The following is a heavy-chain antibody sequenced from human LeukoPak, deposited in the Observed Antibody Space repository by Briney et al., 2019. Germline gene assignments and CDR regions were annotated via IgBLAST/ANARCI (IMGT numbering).Heavy chain of an antibody. D-gene: IGHD3-3*01. Sequence: ASVMVSCKASGYTFTGYYMHWVRQAPGQGLEWMGWINPNSGGTNYAQRFQGRVTTTRDTSISTAYMELSRLRSDDTAVYYCARDARELRFLEWLPPPWFDPWGQGTLVTVSS. CDR1: GYTFTGYY. CDR2: INPNSGGT. J-gene: IGHJ5*02. CDR3: ARDARELRFLEWLPPPWFDP. V-gene: IGHV1-2*02.